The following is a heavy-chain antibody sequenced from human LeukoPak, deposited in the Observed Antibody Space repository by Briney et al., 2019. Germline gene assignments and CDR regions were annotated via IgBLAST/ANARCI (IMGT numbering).Heavy chain of an antibody. Sequence: APVKVSCKASGYTFTGYYMHWVRQAPGQGLEWMGWINPNSGGTNYAQKFQGRVTMTRDTSISTAYMELSRLRSDDTAVYYCAREIPLMAAFDIWGQGTMVTVSS. D-gene: IGHD5-24*01. J-gene: IGHJ3*02. CDR2: INPNSGGT. V-gene: IGHV1-2*02. CDR1: GYTFTGYY. CDR3: AREIPLMAAFDI.